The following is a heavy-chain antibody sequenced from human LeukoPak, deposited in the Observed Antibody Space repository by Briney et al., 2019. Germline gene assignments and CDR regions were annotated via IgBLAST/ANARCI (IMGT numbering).Heavy chain of an antibody. CDR3: ARVNGGYYFDY. CDR1: GFTFSSYW. V-gene: IGHV3-7*01. Sequence: PGGSLRLSCAASGFTFSSYWMSWVRQAPGKGLEWVANIKRDGSQKYYVDSVKGRFTISRDNAKSSLYLQMNSLRAEDTAVYYCARVNGGYYFDYWGQGTLVTVSS. J-gene: IGHJ4*02. CDR2: IKRDGSQK.